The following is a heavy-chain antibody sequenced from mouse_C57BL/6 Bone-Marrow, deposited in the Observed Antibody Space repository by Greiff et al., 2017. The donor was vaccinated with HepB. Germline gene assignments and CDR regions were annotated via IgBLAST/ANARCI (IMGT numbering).Heavy chain of an antibody. CDR1: GYTFTSYW. CDR2: IDPSDSYT. J-gene: IGHJ2*01. Sequence: QVQLQQPGAELVMPGASVKLSCKASGYTFTSYWMHWVKQRPGQGLEWFGEIDPSDSYTNYNQKFKGKSTLTVDKSSSTAYMQLSSLTSEDSAVYYCAREGLLQAYFDYWGQGTTLTVSS. D-gene: IGHD1-1*01. CDR3: AREGLLQAYFDY. V-gene: IGHV1-69*01.